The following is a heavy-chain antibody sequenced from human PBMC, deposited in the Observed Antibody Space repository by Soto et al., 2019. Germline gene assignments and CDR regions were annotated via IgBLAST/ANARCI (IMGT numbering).Heavy chain of an antibody. CDR3: ARATTVVTIYFDY. V-gene: IGHV4-30-2*01. D-gene: IGHD4-17*01. CDR2: IYHSGST. J-gene: IGHJ4*02. Sequence: SSETLSLTCAVSGGSISSGGYSWSWIRQPPGKGLEWIGYIYHSGSTYYNPSLKSRVTISVDRSKNQFSLKLSSVTAADTAVYYCARATTVVTIYFDYWGQGTLVTVSS. CDR1: GGSISSGGYS.